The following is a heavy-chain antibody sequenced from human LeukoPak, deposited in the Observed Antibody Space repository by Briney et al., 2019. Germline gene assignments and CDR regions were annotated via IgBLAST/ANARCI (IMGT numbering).Heavy chain of an antibody. D-gene: IGHD3-9*01. Sequence: ASVKVSCKASGYTFTGYYMHWVRQAPGQGLEWMGWINPNSGGTNYAQKFQGRVTMTRDTSISTAYMELSRLRSDDTAVYYCARDYDILTGYSDDFDYWGQGTLVTVSS. CDR3: ARDYDILTGYSDDFDY. J-gene: IGHJ4*02. V-gene: IGHV1-2*02. CDR2: INPNSGGT. CDR1: GYTFTGYY.